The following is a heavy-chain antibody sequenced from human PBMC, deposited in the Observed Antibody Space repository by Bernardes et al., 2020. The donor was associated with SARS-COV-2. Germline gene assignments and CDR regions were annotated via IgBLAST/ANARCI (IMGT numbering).Heavy chain of an antibody. CDR1: GGSISSGGYY. J-gene: IGHJ5*02. CDR2: IYYSGST. Sequence: SETLSVSCTVSGGSISSGGYYWSWIRQHPGKGLEWIGYIYYSGSTYYNPSLKSRVTISVDTSKNQFSLKLSSVTAADTAVYYCAGGVGSTGAWGQGTLVTVSS. V-gene: IGHV4-31*03. D-gene: IGHD1-26*01. CDR3: AGGVGSTGA.